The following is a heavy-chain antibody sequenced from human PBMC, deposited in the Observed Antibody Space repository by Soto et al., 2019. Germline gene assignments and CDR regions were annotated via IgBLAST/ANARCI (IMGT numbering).Heavy chain of an antibody. CDR3: ARDRDPYGMDV. CDR1: GFTVSSIY. V-gene: IGHV3-53*01. CDR2: IYNGGDT. Sequence: EVQLVESGGGLIQPGGSLRLSCAASGFTVSSIYMAWVRQAPGKGLEWVSVIYNGGDTYYADSVKGRFTISRDNSKNTLYLKMNSLGAGDTAVYYCARDRDPYGMDVWGQGTTVTVSS. J-gene: IGHJ6*02.